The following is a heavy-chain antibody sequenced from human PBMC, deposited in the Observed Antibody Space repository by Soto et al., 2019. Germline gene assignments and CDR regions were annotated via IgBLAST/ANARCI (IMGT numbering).Heavy chain of an antibody. Sequence: SETLSLTCTVSGGSISSGGYYWSWIRQHPGKGLEWIGYIYYSGSTYYNPSLTSRVTISVDTSKNQFSLKLSSVTAADSAVYYCASLANSGFGLYFDYWGQGTLVTVSS. CDR3: ASLANSGFGLYFDY. CDR1: GGSISSGGYY. V-gene: IGHV4-31*03. J-gene: IGHJ4*02. D-gene: IGHD5-12*01. CDR2: IYYSGST.